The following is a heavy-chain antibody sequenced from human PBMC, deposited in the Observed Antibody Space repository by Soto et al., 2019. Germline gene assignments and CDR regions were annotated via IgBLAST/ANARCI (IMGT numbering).Heavy chain of an antibody. V-gene: IGHV4-59*08. CDR3: ARLGGIYAVPHFDY. CDR2: IYYSGTT. D-gene: IGHD1-26*01. Sequence: WIWIRQPPGKGLEWRGYIYYSGTTTNYNPSLKSRVTLAVDTSKNQFSLTLSSVTAADTAVYYCARLGGIYAVPHFDYWGQGTLVTVSS. J-gene: IGHJ4*02.